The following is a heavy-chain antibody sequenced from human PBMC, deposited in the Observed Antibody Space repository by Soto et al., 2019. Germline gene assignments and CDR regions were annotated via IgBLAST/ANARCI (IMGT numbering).Heavy chain of an antibody. CDR1: GFTVSSNY. J-gene: IGHJ6*02. Sequence: GGSLRLSCAASGFTVSSNYMSWVRQAPGKGLEWVSVIYSGGSTYYADSVKGRFTISRDNSKNTLYLQMNSLRAEDTAVYYCARDTILGPRGYYYGMDVWGQGTTVTVSS. CDR2: IYSGGST. D-gene: IGHD1-1*01. V-gene: IGHV3-66*01. CDR3: ARDTILGPRGYYYGMDV.